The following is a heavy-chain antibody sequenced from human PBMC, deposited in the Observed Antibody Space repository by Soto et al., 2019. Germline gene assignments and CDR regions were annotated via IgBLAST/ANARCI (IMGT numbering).Heavy chain of an antibody. Sequence: QVQLRESGPGLVKPSQTLSLTCTVSGGSISSGSYCWSWIRQHPGKGLEWIGYIYYSGSTYYNPSLKSRVTISVDTSKNQFSLKLSSVTAADTAVYYCAIAVTTVTTYDYWGQGTLVTVSS. J-gene: IGHJ4*02. CDR2: IYYSGST. V-gene: IGHV4-31*03. CDR1: GGSISSGSYC. CDR3: AIAVTTVTTYDY. D-gene: IGHD4-17*01.